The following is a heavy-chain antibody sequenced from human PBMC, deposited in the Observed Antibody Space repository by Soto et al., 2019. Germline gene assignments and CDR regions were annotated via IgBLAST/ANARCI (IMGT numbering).Heavy chain of an antibody. V-gene: IGHV1-18*04. D-gene: IGHD2-21*02. CDR3: ARVLGGDSPPFAFDI. CDR2: ITTNNGKT. Sequence: ASVKVSCKASGYRFTSYGITWVRQAPGQGLEWMGWITTNNGKTNYAQKLQGRVTMTTDTSTSTAYMELRSLRSDDTAVYYCARVLGGDSPPFAFDIWGQGTMVTVSS. J-gene: IGHJ3*02. CDR1: GYRFTSYG.